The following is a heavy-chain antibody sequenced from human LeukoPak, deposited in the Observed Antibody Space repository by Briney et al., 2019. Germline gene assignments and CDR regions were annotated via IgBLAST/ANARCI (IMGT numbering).Heavy chain of an antibody. J-gene: IGHJ4*02. CDR1: GGSISSGSYY. CDR3: ARRAGAYSHPYDY. D-gene: IGHD4/OR15-4a*01. V-gene: IGHV4-61*01. CDR2: IYYSGST. Sequence: SETLSLTCTVSGGSISSGSYYWSWIRQPPGKGLEWIGYIYYSGSTNYNPSLESRVTISVDTSKNQFSLKLSSVTAADTAVYYCARRAGAYSHPYDYWGQGTLVTVSS.